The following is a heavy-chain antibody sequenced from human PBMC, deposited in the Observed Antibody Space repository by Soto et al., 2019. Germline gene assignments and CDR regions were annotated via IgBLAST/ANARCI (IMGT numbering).Heavy chain of an antibody. CDR2: ISSSSSYI. CDR3: ASWFYDILTGYYLRFDP. J-gene: IGHJ5*02. D-gene: IGHD3-9*01. CDR1: GFTFSSYS. V-gene: IGHV3-21*01. Sequence: PGGSLRLSCAASGFTFSSYSMNWVRQAPGKGLEWVSSISSSSSYIYYADSVKGRFTISRDNAKNSLYLQMNSLRAEDTAVYYCASWFYDILTGYYLRFDPWGQGTLVTVSS.